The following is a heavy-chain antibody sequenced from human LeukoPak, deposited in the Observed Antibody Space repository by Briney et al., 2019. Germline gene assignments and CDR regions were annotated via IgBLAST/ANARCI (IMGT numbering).Heavy chain of an antibody. CDR1: GXTSSSYA. V-gene: IGHV3-11*05. J-gene: IGHJ6*02. Sequence: PGGSLRLSCAASGXTSSSYAMSGIRQAPGRGVGTVSYLSSSINYTNSAHSVEGRFTISRENAKNSLYLQLNSLRAEDTAVFYCAGGADIVVVPAAKGGSYGMDVWGQGTTVTVSS. D-gene: IGHD2-2*01. CDR2: LSSSINYT. CDR3: AGGADIVVVPAAKGGSYGMDV.